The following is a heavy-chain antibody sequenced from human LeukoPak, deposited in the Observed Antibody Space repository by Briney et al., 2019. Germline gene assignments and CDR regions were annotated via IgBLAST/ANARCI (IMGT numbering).Heavy chain of an antibody. V-gene: IGHV3-48*03. CDR3: ARGPPMFTP. J-gene: IGHJ5*02. CDR1: GFTFSSYE. Sequence: GGSLRLSCAASGFTFSSYEINWVRQAPGKGLEWVSYISSSGSTIYYADSVKGRFTISRDNAKNSLYLQMNSLRDDDTAVYYCARGPPMFTPWGQGTLVTVSS. CDR2: ISSSGSTI. D-gene: IGHD3-10*01.